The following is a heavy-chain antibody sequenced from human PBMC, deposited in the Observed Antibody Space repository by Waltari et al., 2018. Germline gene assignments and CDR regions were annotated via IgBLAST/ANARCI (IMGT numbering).Heavy chain of an antibody. Sequence: QLQESGPGLVESSGTLSLTCTVSGDSISSLSWWTWVRQPPGKGLEWIGEVFQRGSANYSPSLKSRVTLSVDKSTNQFCLTLNSVTAADTAMYYCAKISLHREGYSWGQGTLVTV. J-gene: IGHJ4*02. CDR3: AKISLHREGYS. D-gene: IGHD2-15*01. CDR2: VFQRGSA. CDR1: GDSISSLSW. V-gene: IGHV4-4*02.